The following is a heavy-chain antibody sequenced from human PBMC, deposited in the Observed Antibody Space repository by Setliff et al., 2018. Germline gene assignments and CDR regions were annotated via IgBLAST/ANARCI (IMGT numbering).Heavy chain of an antibody. CDR3: ARVGPHDAFDI. CDR2: IYPGDSDT. D-gene: IGHD1-26*01. V-gene: IGHV5-51*01. CDR1: GYIFTNYW. Sequence: PGESLKISCKASGYIFTNYWIGWVRQMPGKGLEWMGIIYPGDSDTRYSPSFQGQVTISADKSITTAYLQWNSLKTSDTAMYYCARVGPHDAFDIWGQGTMVTVS. J-gene: IGHJ3*02.